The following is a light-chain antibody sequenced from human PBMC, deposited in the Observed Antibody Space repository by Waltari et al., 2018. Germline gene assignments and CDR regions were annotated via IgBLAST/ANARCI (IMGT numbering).Light chain of an antibody. CDR1: QSVLLSSNNRNY. V-gene: IGKV4-1*01. J-gene: IGKJ1*01. CDR2: WAS. CDR3: QQNYNTPRT. Sequence: DIVMTPSPDSLAVSLGERATINCKSSQSVLLSSNNRNYLAWYQQKPGQPPKLLIYWASTRESGVPDRFSGSGSGTDFTLTISSLQAEDVAVYYCQQNYNTPRTFGQGTKVEIK.